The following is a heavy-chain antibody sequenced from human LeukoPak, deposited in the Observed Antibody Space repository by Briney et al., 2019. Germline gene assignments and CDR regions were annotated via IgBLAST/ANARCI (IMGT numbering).Heavy chain of an antibody. V-gene: IGHV1-2*04. J-gene: IGHJ4*02. CDR1: GYTFTGYY. Sequence: ASVTVSFKASGYTFTGYYMHWVRQAPGQGLEWMGWINPNSGGTNYAQKFQGWVTMTRDTSISTAYMELSRLRSDDTAVYYCARTMYSSSWYVPDYWGQGTLVTVSS. CDR3: ARTMYSSSWYVPDY. CDR2: INPNSGGT. D-gene: IGHD6-13*01.